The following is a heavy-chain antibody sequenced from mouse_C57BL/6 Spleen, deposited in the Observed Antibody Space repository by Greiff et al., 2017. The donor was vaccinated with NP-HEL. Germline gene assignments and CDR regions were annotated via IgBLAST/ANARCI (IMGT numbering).Heavy chain of an antibody. D-gene: IGHD1-1*01. V-gene: IGHV1-64*01. CDR3: ASYYYGFDY. CDR1: GYTFTSYW. J-gene: IGHJ2*01. Sequence: VKLQESGAELVKPGASVKLSCKASGYTFTSYWMHWVKQRPGQGLEWIGMIHPNSGSTNYNEKFKSKATLTVDKSSSTAYMQLSSLTSEDSAVYYCASYYYGFDYWGQGTTLTVSS. CDR2: IHPNSGST.